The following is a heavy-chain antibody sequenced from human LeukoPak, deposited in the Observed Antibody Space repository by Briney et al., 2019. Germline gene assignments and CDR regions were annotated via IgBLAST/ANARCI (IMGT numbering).Heavy chain of an antibody. V-gene: IGHV3-11*01. CDR2: ISSSGGTI. J-gene: IGHJ4*02. Sequence: GGSLRLSCAASGFTFSDYYVSWIRQAPGKGLEWVSYISSSGGTIYYADSVKGRFTISRDNAKNSLYLQMNSLRAGDTALYYCAKDNRAFYYGSGTYSDYWGQGTLVTVSS. CDR3: AKDNRAFYYGSGTYSDY. CDR1: GFTFSDYY. D-gene: IGHD3-10*01.